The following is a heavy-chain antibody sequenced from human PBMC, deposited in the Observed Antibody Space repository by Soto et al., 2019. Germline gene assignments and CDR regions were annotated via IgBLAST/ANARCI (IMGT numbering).Heavy chain of an antibody. CDR2: INHSGST. D-gene: IGHD3-9*01. V-gene: IGHV4-34*01. J-gene: IGHJ4*02. CDR3: ARGQTSKLLRYFDLFDY. CDR1: GGSFSGYY. Sequence: PSETLSLTCAVYGGSFSGYYWSWIRQPPGKGLEWIGEINHSGSTNYNPSLKSRVTISVDTSKNQFSLKLSPVTAADTAVYYCARGQTSKLLRYFDLFDYWGQGTLVTVSS.